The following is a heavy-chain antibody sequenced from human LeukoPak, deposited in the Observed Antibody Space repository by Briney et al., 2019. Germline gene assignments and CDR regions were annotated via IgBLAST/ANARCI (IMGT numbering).Heavy chain of an antibody. CDR3: AKRASGSGTSLYYFDC. Sequence: GGSLRLSCAASGFTFSSYAMRWVRQAPGKGLEWVSVISNSGGSTFYADSVKGRFTISRDNSKNTLYLQMNSLRAEDTAVYYCAKRASGSGTSLYYFDCWGQGTLVTVSS. CDR1: GFTFSSYA. D-gene: IGHD3-10*01. V-gene: IGHV3-23*01. J-gene: IGHJ4*02. CDR2: ISNSGGST.